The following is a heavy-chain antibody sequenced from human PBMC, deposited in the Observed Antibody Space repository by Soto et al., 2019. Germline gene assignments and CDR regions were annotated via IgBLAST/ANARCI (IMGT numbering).Heavy chain of an antibody. D-gene: IGHD2-8*01. J-gene: IGHJ4*02. CDR1: GGSVSSGPYH. CDR3: MRSHGAY. Sequence: QVQLHESGPGLVKTSETLSLTCTVSGGSVSSGPYHWNWVRQPPGKGLEWIGHLSYSGTANYNPSLRGRLTMATDTPKNQFSLRLTSVTAADTAVYYCMRSHGAYWGQGTLVTVSP. V-gene: IGHV4-61*01. CDR2: LSYSGTA.